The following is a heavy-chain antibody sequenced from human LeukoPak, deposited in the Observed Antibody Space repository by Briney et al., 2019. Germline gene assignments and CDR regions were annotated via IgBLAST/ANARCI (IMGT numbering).Heavy chain of an antibody. V-gene: IGHV3-30*02. CDR2: IRYDGSNK. J-gene: IGHJ3*02. CDR1: GFTFSSYG. D-gene: IGHD6-13*01. Sequence: PGGSLRLSCAASGFTFSSYGMHWVRQAPGKGLEWVAFIRYDGSNKYYADSVKGRFTISRDNSKNTLYLQMNSLRAEDTAVYYCGADSSTKNTGAFDIWGQGTMVTVSS. CDR3: GADSSTKNTGAFDI.